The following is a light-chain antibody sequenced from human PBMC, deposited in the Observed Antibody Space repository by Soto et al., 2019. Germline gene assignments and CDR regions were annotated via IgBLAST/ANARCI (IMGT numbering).Light chain of an antibody. V-gene: IGKV3-15*01. J-gene: IGKJ5*01. CDR3: QQRYNWPIT. CDR1: QSLRSS. Sequence: MTQSPDTLSVSLGERATLSCRASQSLRSSLAWYQQKPGQAPRLLIYDASTRATGIPARFSGSGSGTDFTLTISGLQSEDFAVYYCQQRYNWPITFGQGTLLEIK. CDR2: DAS.